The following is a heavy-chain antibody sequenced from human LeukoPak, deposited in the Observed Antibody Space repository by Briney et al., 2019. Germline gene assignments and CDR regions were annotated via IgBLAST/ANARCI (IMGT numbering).Heavy chain of an antibody. Sequence: GASVKVSCKASGYTLTGYYMHWVRQAPGQGLEWMGWINPNSGDTKYAQKFQGRVTMTRDTSISTAYMELSRLRSDDTAVYYCARGLYDTDAFDIWGQGTMVTVSS. CDR2: INPNSGDT. J-gene: IGHJ3*02. CDR3: ARGLYDTDAFDI. D-gene: IGHD3-22*01. CDR1: GYTLTGYY. V-gene: IGHV1-2*02.